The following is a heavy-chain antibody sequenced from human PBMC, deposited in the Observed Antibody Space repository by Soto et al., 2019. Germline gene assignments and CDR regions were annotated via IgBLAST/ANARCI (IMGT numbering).Heavy chain of an antibody. V-gene: IGHV4-34*01. CDR3: ARGPLLDY. J-gene: IGHJ4*02. D-gene: IGHD2-15*01. CDR1: GGSFSGYY. CDR2: INHSGST. Sequence: SETLSLTCAVYGGSFSGYYWSWIRQPPGKGLEWIGEINHSGSTNYNPSLKSRVTISVDTSKNQFSLKLSSETAADTAVYYCARGPLLDYWGQGTLVTVSS.